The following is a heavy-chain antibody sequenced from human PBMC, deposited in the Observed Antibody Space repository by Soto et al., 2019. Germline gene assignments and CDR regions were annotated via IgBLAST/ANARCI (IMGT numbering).Heavy chain of an antibody. CDR2: ISGIVGST. J-gene: IGHJ4*02. V-gene: IGHV3-23*01. CDR3: AKFAGESSRWQIDY. Sequence: GFLRLSCSASGFTFSSYAMSWVRQAPGKGLEWGSAISGIVGSTSYADSVRGRFTISRDDSENTLYLQMKSLRAEDTAFYYCAKFAGESSRWQIDYWGQGTLVTVSS. D-gene: IGHD6-13*01. CDR1: GFTFSSYA.